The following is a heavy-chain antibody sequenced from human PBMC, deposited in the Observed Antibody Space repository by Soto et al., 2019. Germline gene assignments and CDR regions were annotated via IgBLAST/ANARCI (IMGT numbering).Heavy chain of an antibody. Sequence: QVQLVESGGGVVQPGRSLRVSCAASGFIINNYAMHWVRQTPGKGLEWVAVISYDGSNIYYADSVKGRFTISRDNSKNTLYIQMNNLRPDDSAVYYCARRQDFGGPHYYYGMDVWGQGTTVTVSS. CDR2: ISYDGSNI. D-gene: IGHD3-3*01. CDR3: ARRQDFGGPHYYYGMDV. CDR1: GFIINNYA. J-gene: IGHJ6*02. V-gene: IGHV3-30*04.